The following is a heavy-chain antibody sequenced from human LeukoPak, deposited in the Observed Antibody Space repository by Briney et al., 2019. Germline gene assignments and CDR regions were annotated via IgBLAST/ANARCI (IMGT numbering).Heavy chain of an antibody. J-gene: IGHJ5*02. Sequence: TSETLSLTCAVYGGSFSGYYWSWIRQPPGKGLEWIGEINHSGSTNYNPSLKSRVTISVDTSKNQFSLKLSSVTAADTAVYYCARGRRFYYYDSSGCYYWFDPWGQGTLVTVSS. V-gene: IGHV4-34*01. CDR3: ARGRRFYYYDSSGCYYWFDP. D-gene: IGHD3-22*01. CDR2: INHSGST. CDR1: GGSFSGYY.